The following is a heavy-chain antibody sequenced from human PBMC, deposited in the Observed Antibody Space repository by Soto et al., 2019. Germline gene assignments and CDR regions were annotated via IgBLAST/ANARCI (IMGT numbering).Heavy chain of an antibody. CDR1: GASISGFY. Sequence: SETLSLTCTVSGASISGFYWSWIRKSAGKGLEWIGRIYATGTTDYNPSLKSRVMMSVDKSKKQFSLKLRSVNAADTAVYYCVRDGTKTLRDWFDPWGQGISVTV. CDR3: VRDGTKTLRDWFDP. CDR2: IYATGTT. V-gene: IGHV4-4*07. D-gene: IGHD1-1*01. J-gene: IGHJ5*02.